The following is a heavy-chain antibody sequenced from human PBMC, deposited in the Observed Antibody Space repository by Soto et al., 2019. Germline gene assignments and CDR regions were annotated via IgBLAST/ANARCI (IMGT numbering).Heavy chain of an antibody. V-gene: IGHV3-21*01. CDR2: ISSSSSYI. CDR3: ARGSPYGWCGEVYFDY. J-gene: IGHJ4*02. D-gene: IGHD3-10*01. CDR1: GFTFSSYS. Sequence: EVQLVESGGGLVKPGGSLRLSCAASGFTFSSYSMNWVRQAPGKGLEWVSSISSSSSYIYYADSVKGRFTISRDNAKNSLYLQMNSLRAEDTAVYYWARGSPYGWCGEVYFDYWGQGTLVTVSS.